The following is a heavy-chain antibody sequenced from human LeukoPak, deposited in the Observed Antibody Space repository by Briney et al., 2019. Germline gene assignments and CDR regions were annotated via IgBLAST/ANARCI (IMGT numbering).Heavy chain of an antibody. Sequence: ASVKVSCKASGYTFTGYYMHWVRQAPGQGLEWMGWINPNSGGTNYAQKFQGRVTMTRDTSISTAYMGLSRLRSDDTAVYYCARGRGYCSGGSCYSREVYYMDVWGKGTTVTISS. D-gene: IGHD2-15*01. CDR1: GYTFTGYY. J-gene: IGHJ6*03. V-gene: IGHV1-2*02. CDR3: ARGRGYCSGGSCYSREVYYMDV. CDR2: INPNSGGT.